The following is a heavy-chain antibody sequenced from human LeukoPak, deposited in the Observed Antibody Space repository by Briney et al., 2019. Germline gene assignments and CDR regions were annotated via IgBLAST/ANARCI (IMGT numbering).Heavy chain of an antibody. CDR3: ASSGGYSPSI. CDR2: ISSSSSTI. D-gene: IGHD5-18*01. CDR1: GFTFNIYS. J-gene: IGHJ3*02. V-gene: IGHV3-48*02. Sequence: GGSLRLSCAASGFTFNIYSMNWVRQAPGKGLEWLSYISSSSSTIYYADSVKGRFTISRDNAKNSLYLQMNSLRDEDTAVYYCASSGGYSPSIWGQGTMVTVSS.